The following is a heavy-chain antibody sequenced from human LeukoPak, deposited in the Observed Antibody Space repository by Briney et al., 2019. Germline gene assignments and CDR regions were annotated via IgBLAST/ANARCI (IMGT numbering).Heavy chain of an antibody. CDR3: ARGYCSNGGCYLFDY. CDR2: INWNGGSI. D-gene: IGHD2-15*01. V-gene: IGHV3-20*04. J-gene: IGHJ4*02. CDR1: GFTFDDYG. Sequence: GGSLRLSCAASGFTFDDYGMTWVRQVPGKGLEWVSGINWNGGSIGYADPVKGRFTISRDNAKNSLYLQMNSLRAEDTALYYCARGYCSNGGCYLFDYWGQGNPGHRLL.